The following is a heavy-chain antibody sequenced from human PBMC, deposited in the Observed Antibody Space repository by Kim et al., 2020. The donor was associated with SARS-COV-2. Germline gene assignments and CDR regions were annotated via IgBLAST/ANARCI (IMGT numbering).Heavy chain of an antibody. CDR2: IRSKANSYAT. V-gene: IGHV3-73*01. CDR1: GFTFSGSA. J-gene: IGHJ3*02. D-gene: IGHD6-13*01. Sequence: GGSLRLSCAASGFTFSGSAMHWVRQASGKGLEWVGRIRSKANSYATAYAVSVKGRFTISRDDSKNTAYLQMNSLKTEDTAVYYCTRVPGYSSSWWDAFDIWGQGTMVSVSS. CDR3: TRVPGYSSSWWDAFDI.